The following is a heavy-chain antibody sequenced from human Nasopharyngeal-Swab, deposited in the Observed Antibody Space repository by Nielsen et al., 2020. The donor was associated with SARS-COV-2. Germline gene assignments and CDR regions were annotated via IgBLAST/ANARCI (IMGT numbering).Heavy chain of an antibody. J-gene: IGHJ3*01. CDR1: GGSITSSNY. V-gene: IGHV4-4*02. CDR3: AKELHSTHAFDF. Sequence: SETLSLTCVVSGGSITSSNYWSWVRQSPGKGPEWIAEIYHTGDTYLNPSLSSRVTISVDQSNNQFPLKLSSVTAADTAVYFCAKELHSTHAFDFWGQGTMVTVSS. CDR2: IYHTGDT.